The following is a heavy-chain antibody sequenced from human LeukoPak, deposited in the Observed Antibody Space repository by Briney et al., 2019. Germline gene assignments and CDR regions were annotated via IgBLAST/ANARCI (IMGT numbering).Heavy chain of an antibody. CDR2: IYYSKNT. CDR1: GGSISSSSAY. D-gene: IGHD5-18*01. V-gene: IGHV4-39*01. CDR3: VSPRGFSYGYFDY. Sequence: PETLSLTCTVSGGSISSSSAYWGWIRQPPGKGLEWIGSIYYSKNTYYNPSLKRRVTISADTSKNQFSLTLGSVSATDTAVYYCVSPRGFSYGYFDYWGQGTLVTVSS. J-gene: IGHJ4*02.